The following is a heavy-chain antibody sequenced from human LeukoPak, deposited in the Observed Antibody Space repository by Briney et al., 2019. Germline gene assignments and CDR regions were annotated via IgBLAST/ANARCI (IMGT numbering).Heavy chain of an antibody. V-gene: IGHV3-23*01. CDR1: GFTFSSYA. Sequence: GGSLRLSCAASGFTFSSYAMTWVRQAPGRGLEWVSTISGSGGSTYYADSVKGRFTISRDNSKNTLYLQMNSLRAEDTAVYYCAKEDPSQTIVGPIDYWGQGTLVTVSS. CDR2: ISGSGGST. CDR3: AKEDPSQTIVGPIDY. D-gene: IGHD1-26*01. J-gene: IGHJ4*02.